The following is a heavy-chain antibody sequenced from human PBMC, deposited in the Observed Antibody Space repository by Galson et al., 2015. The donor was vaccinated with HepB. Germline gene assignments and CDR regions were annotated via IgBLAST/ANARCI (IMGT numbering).Heavy chain of an antibody. D-gene: IGHD6-6*01. V-gene: IGHV1-8*01. J-gene: IGHJ4*02. CDR1: GYTFTRYD. CDR2: MNPNSGNT. Sequence: SVKVSCKASGYTFTRYDINWVRQATGQGLEWMGWMNPNSGNTGYAQKFQGRVTMTRNTSISTAYMELSSLRSEDTAVYYCARSLEYSSSSVDYWGQGTLVTVSS. CDR3: ARSLEYSSSSVDY.